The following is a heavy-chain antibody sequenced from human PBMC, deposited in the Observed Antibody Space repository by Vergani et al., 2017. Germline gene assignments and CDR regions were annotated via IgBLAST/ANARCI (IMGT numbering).Heavy chain of an antibody. J-gene: IGHJ5*02. CDR3: AREDNWRNWFDP. D-gene: IGHD1-20*01. CDR1: GYTFTGYY. Sequence: QVQLVQSGAEVKKPGASVKVSCKASGYTFTGYYMHWVRQAPGQGLEWMGWINPNSGGPNYAQKFQGRVTMTRDTSISTAYMELSRLRSDDTAVYYCAREDNWRNWFDPWGQGTLVTVSS. CDR2: INPNSGGP. V-gene: IGHV1-2*02.